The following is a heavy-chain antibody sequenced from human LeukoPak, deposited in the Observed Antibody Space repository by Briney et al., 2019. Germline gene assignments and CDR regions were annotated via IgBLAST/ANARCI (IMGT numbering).Heavy chain of an antibody. CDR1: GFTFSSYN. V-gene: IGHV3-48*02. CDR3: ARAPENYYGSGTLRSYFDY. D-gene: IGHD3-10*01. CDR2: ISSSSSTI. J-gene: IGHJ4*02. Sequence: PGGSLRLSCAASGFTFSSYNMNWVRQAPGKGLEWVSYISSSSSTIYYADSVKGRFTISRDNAKNSLYLQMNSLRDEDTAVYYCARAPENYYGSGTLRSYFDYWGQGTLVTVSS.